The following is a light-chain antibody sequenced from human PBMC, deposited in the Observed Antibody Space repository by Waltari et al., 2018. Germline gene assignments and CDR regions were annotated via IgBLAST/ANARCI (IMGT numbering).Light chain of an antibody. CDR1: RLGEKF. Sequence: SYELTQPPSVSVSPGQTASISCSGDRLGEKFATWYQQKPGQSPDLVIYQDTKRPSGIPERFSGSNSGNTATLTISGTQALDEADYYCQTWDTSNEAIFGPGTKVTVL. CDR3: QTWDTSNEAI. J-gene: IGLJ1*01. V-gene: IGLV3-1*01. CDR2: QDT.